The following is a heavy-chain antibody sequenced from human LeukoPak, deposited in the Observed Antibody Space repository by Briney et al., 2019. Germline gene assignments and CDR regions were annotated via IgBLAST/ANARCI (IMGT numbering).Heavy chain of an antibody. CDR1: GYTLTELS. CDR2: FDPEGGET. CDR3: ATAVYYDSSGYYPY. Sequence: ASVKVSCKVSGYTLTELSMHWVRQAPGKGLEWMGGFDPEGGETIYAQKFQGRVTMTEDTSTDTAYMELSSLRSEDTAVYCCATAVYYDSSGYYPYWGQGTLVTVSS. D-gene: IGHD3-22*01. J-gene: IGHJ4*02. V-gene: IGHV1-24*01.